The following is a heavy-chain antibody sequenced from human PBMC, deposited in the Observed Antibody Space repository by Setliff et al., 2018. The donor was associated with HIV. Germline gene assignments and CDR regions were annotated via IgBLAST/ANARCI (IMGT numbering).Heavy chain of an antibody. CDR2: IIPALGTA. V-gene: IGHV1-69*13. J-gene: IGHJ4*02. D-gene: IGHD1-26*01. Sequence: GASVKVSCKASGDTFSNYPISWLRQAPGQGPEWMGGIIPALGTANYAQKSQGRVTFTADESTNTAFMELSSLRSEDTAVYYCARDAGYSGSAWDSWGQGTLVTVSS. CDR1: GDTFSNYP. CDR3: ARDAGYSGSAWDS.